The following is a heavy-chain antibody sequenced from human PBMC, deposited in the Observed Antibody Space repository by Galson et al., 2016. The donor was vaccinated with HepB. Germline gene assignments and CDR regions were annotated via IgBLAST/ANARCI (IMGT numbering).Heavy chain of an antibody. CDR1: GFTFSGSA. CDR2: IRSKANSYAT. D-gene: IGHD2-2*01. V-gene: IGHV3-73*01. J-gene: IGHJ4*02. CDR3: ANSLFCSSTSCYRWYSSSWYTTDDY. Sequence: SLRLSCAASGFTFSGSAMHWVRQASGKGLEWVGRIRSKANSYATAYAASVKGRFTISRDNSKNTLYLQMNSLRAEDTAVYYCANSLFCSSTSCYRWYSSSWYTTDDYWGQGTLVTVSS.